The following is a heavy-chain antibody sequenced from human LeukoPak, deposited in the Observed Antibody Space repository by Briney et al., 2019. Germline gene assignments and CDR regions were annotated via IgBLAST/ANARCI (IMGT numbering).Heavy chain of an antibody. CDR1: GFTFSHYG. V-gene: IGHV3-33*01. D-gene: IGHD4-11*01. CDR3: ARDAQRGFDYSNFLEY. J-gene: IGHJ4*02. CDR2: IWYDGTNQ. Sequence: GGSLRLSCAAAGFTFSHYGMHWVRQAPCKGLEWVALIWYDGTNQYYGVSVTGRFSISRDDSGKTVYLKLNSLRREDTGVYYCARDAQRGFDYSNFLEYWGEGTPVTVSP.